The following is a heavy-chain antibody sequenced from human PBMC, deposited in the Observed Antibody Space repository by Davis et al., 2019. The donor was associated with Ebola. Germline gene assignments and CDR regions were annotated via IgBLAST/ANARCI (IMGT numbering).Heavy chain of an antibody. CDR1: GFTFSSYA. CDR3: ARKGPVTAGFDY. CDR2: ISASGGST. V-gene: IGHV3-23*01. J-gene: IGHJ4*02. D-gene: IGHD2-21*02. Sequence: PGGSLRLSCAASGFTFSSYAMSWVRQAPGKGLEWVSGISASGGSTHYADSVKGWFTISRDNSKNTLYVQMNSLRAEDTAVYYCARKGPVTAGFDYWGQGTLVTVSS.